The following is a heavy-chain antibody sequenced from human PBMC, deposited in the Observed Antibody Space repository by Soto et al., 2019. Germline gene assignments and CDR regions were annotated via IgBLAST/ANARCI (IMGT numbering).Heavy chain of an antibody. CDR1: GGSFSGYY. D-gene: IGHD3-9*01. CDR3: ARDPVLRYFDWFRHLSAGDY. Sequence: SETLSLTCAVYGGSFSGYYWSWIRQPPGKGLGWIGEINHSGSTNYNPSLKSRVTISVDTSKNQFSLKLSSVTAADTAVYYCARDPVLRYFDWFRHLSAGDYWGQGTLVTVSS. V-gene: IGHV4-34*01. J-gene: IGHJ4*02. CDR2: INHSGST.